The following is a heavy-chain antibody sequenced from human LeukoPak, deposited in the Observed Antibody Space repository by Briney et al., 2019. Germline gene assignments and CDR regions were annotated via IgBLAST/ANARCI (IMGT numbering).Heavy chain of an antibody. CDR3: ARGVGYCSSTSCPLVDY. CDR1: GGSFSGYY. D-gene: IGHD2-2*01. J-gene: IGHJ4*02. CDR2: INHSGST. V-gene: IGHV4-34*01. Sequence: SETLSLTCAVYGGSFSGYYWSWIRQPPGKGLGWIGEINHSGSTNYNPSLKSRVTISVDTSKNQFSLKLSSVTAADTAVYYCARGVGYCSSTSCPLVDYWGQGTLATVSS.